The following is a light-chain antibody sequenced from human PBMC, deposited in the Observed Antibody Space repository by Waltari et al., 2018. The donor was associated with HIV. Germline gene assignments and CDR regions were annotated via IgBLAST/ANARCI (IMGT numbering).Light chain of an antibody. Sequence: EIVLTQSPATLSLSPGERATLSCRASQSVSSYLAWYQQKPGQAPRLLIYDGSNRATGIPARFSGSGSGTDFTLTISSLEPEDFAVYYCQQRSTWPRTFGPGTKVDIK. J-gene: IGKJ3*01. V-gene: IGKV3-11*01. CDR2: DGS. CDR3: QQRSTWPRT. CDR1: QSVSSY.